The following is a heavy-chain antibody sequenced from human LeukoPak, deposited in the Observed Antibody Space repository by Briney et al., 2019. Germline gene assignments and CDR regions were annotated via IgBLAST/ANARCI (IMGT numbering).Heavy chain of an antibody. Sequence: KSGGSLRLSCAASGFTLIDYDMHWVRHDIGKGLEWVSAIGIRGDTHYSGSVKGRFTISRENAESSLYLQMNSLRAEDTAVYYCARGGIQVSGIDEFDYWGQGTLVTVSS. V-gene: IGHV3-13*01. CDR2: IGIRGDT. D-gene: IGHD6-19*01. CDR1: GFTLIDYD. CDR3: ARGGIQVSGIDEFDY. J-gene: IGHJ4*02.